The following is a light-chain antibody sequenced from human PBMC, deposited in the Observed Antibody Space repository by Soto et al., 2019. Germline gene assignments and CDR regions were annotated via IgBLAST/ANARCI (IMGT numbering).Light chain of an antibody. V-gene: IGKV3-15*01. CDR2: GAS. CDR1: ESLSTY. CDR3: QSYNDWPFT. J-gene: IGKJ2*01. Sequence: EIAMTQSPAPLSVSPGERVTLSCRASESLSTYLAWYQQKPGQAPRLLIYGASTKATGIPARFSGSGSATDFTLTISSLQSEDVAVYYCQSYNDWPFTFGQGTKLVI.